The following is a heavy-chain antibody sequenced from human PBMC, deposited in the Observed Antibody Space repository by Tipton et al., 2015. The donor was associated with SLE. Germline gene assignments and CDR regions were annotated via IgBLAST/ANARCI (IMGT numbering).Heavy chain of an antibody. D-gene: IGHD6-13*01. CDR3: ARGGLYSDKTDRWIEP. V-gene: IGHV1-69*16. CDR2: IIPILGST. J-gene: IGHJ5*02. Sequence: QSGPEVKKPGSSVNVSCMASGGTFRNSHVNWVRQAPGQGLEWMGVIIPILGSTNFAQTFQGRITLTTDKSTSTTYMELGSLTSEDTAVYYCARGGLYSDKTDRWIEPWGHGTLVTVSS. CDR1: GGTFRNSH.